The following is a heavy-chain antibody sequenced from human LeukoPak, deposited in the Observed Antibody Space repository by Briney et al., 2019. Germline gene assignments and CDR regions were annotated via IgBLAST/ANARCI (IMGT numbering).Heavy chain of an antibody. J-gene: IGHJ4*02. D-gene: IGHD2-2*01. CDR2: ISYDGSNK. Sequence: GRSLRLSCAASGFTFSSYAMHWVRQAPGKGLEWVAVISYDGSNKYYADSVKGRFTISRDNSENTLYLQMNSLRAEDTAVYYCASLYCSSTSCQQLWGQGTLVTVSS. CDR1: GFTFSSYA. V-gene: IGHV3-30-3*01. CDR3: ASLYCSSTSCQQL.